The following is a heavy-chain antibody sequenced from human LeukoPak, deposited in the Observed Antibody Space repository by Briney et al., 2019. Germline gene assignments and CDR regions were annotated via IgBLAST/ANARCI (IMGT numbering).Heavy chain of an antibody. V-gene: IGHV1-2*02. CDR2: INAQSGAP. CDR3: AGDGPSVFDY. J-gene: IGHJ4*02. CDR1: GYTFTGYY. Sequence: GASVKVSCKASGYTFTGYYMHWVRQAPGQGLEWMGWINAQSGAPRYAQIFEGRVTITRDTSIGTVYMQVSRLTSDDTAIYYCAGDGPSVFDYWGQGTLVTVSS. D-gene: IGHD3-10*01.